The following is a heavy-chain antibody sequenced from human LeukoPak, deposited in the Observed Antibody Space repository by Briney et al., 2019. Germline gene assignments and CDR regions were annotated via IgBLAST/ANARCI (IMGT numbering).Heavy chain of an antibody. CDR3: AGIFSIVGVDKGAFDI. CDR2: IIPIFGTA. CDR1: GGTFSSYA. Sequence: ASVKVSCKASGGTFSSYAISWVRQAPGQGLEWMGGIIPIFGTANYAQKFQGRVTITADKSTSTAYMELSSLRSEDTAVYYCAGIFSIVGVDKGAFDIWGQGTMVTVSS. J-gene: IGHJ3*02. D-gene: IGHD1-26*01. V-gene: IGHV1-69*06.